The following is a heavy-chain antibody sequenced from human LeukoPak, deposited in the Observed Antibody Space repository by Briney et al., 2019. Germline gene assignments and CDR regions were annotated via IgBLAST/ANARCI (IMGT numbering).Heavy chain of an antibody. CDR1: GFTFSSFA. CDR3: AKAELVGAAGAVGY. CDR2: ISGSGGST. D-gene: IGHD2-15*01. Sequence: GGSPRLSCAASGFTFSSFAMSWVRQASGKGLEWVSAISGSGGSTYYADSVKGRFSISRDNSKNTLYLQMNSLRAEDTAVYYCAKAELVGAAGAVGYWGQGTLVTVSS. J-gene: IGHJ4*02. V-gene: IGHV3-23*01.